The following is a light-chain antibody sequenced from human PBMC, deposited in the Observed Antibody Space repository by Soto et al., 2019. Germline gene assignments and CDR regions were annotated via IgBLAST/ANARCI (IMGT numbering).Light chain of an antibody. CDR1: QTISSW. CDR3: QQSYNTPWT. J-gene: IGKJ1*01. CDR2: KAS. Sequence: DIQMTQSPSSLSASVGDRVTITCRASQTISSWLAWYQQKPGKVPKLLIYKASSLESGVPSRFSGSGSGTEFTLTISSLQPEDFATYYCQQSYNTPWTFGQGTKVDIK. V-gene: IGKV1-5*03.